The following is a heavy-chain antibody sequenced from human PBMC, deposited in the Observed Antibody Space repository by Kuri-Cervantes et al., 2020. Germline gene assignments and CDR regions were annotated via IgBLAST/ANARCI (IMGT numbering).Heavy chain of an antibody. Sequence: ASVKVSCKASGYTFTSYGISWVRQAPGHRLEWMGWINAGNGKTKYSQNFEVRVNITRDTSASTVYMELSSLRSEDTAVYYCARDRTLNWNDGFDYWGQGTLVTVSS. J-gene: IGHJ4*02. CDR1: GYTFTSYG. CDR2: INAGNGKT. D-gene: IGHD1-1*01. CDR3: ARDRTLNWNDGFDY. V-gene: IGHV1-3*01.